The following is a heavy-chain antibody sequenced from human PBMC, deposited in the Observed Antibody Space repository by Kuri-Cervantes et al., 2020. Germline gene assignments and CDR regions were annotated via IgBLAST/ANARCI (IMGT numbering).Heavy chain of an antibody. CDR2: ISPDGTNK. J-gene: IGHJ2*01. Sequence: GGSLRLSCAASGFTFSSFGIHWVRQAPAKGLEWVTVISPDGTNKNYADSVKGRFTISRDNSKNTVYLQMNSLRAEDTAVYYCAKDRPGGSNYINWYFDLWGRGTLVTVSS. CDR3: AKDRPGGSNYINWYFDL. D-gene: IGHD4-11*01. V-gene: IGHV3-30*18. CDR1: GFTFSSFG.